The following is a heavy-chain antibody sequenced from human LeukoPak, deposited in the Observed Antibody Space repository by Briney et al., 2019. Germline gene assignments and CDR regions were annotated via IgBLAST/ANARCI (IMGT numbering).Heavy chain of an antibody. D-gene: IGHD3-10*01. CDR1: GFTFSSYE. Sequence: PGGSLRLSCAASGFTFSSYEMSWVRQAPGKGLEWVSYISSSGSTIYYADSVKGRFTISRDNAKNSLYLQMNSLRAEDTAVYYCARGVWFGELSFDYWGQGTLVTVSS. CDR2: ISSSGSTI. J-gene: IGHJ4*02. V-gene: IGHV3-48*03. CDR3: ARGVWFGELSFDY.